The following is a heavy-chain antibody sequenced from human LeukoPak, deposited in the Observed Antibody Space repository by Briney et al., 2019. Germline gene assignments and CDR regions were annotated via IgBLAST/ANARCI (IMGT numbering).Heavy chain of an antibody. D-gene: IGHD3-10*01. CDR3: ARRLELPYYYYGMDV. CDR2: MNPNSGNT. CDR1: GYTFTSYD. V-gene: IGHV1-8*01. J-gene: IGHJ6*02. Sequence: ASVKVSCKASGYTFTSYDINWLRQATGQGLEWMGWMNPNSGNTGYAQKFQGRVTMTRNTSISTAYMELSSLGSEDTAVYYCARRLELPYYYYGMDVWGQGTTVTVSS.